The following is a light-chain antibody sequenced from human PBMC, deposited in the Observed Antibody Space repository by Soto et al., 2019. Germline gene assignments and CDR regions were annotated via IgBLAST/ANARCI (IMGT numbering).Light chain of an antibody. CDR3: QQYNIWPPWT. J-gene: IGKJ1*01. Sequence: EIVMTQSPAILSLSPGERAALSCRAIQFLSNNLAWYQQRPGQAPRLLIYDASTRATGIPARFSGSGSGTEFTLTISSLQSEDFAVYYCQQYNIWPPWTFGQGTKVDIK. CDR1: QFLSNN. V-gene: IGKV3-15*01. CDR2: DAS.